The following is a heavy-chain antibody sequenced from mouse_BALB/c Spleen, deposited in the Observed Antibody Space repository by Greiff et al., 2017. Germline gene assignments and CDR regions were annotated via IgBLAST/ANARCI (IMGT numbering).Heavy chain of an antibody. CDR1: GFSLTGYG. D-gene: IGHD2-1*01. Sequence: VKLVESGPGLVAPSQSLSITCTVSGFSLTGYGVNWVRQPPGKGLEWLGMIWGDGSTDYNSALKSRLSISKDNSKSQVFLKMNSLQTDDTARYYCARLGYGNFYYYAMDYWGQGTSVTVSS. V-gene: IGHV2-6-7*01. CDR2: IWGDGST. CDR3: ARLGYGNFYYYAMDY. J-gene: IGHJ4*01.